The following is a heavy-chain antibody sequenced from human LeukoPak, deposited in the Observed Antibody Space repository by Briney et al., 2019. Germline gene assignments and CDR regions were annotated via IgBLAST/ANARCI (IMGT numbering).Heavy chain of an antibody. V-gene: IGHV4-39*07. CDR2: IYYSGST. D-gene: IGHD6-13*01. CDR1: GGSISSSSYY. CDR3: AREIDSSSWRTPFGY. J-gene: IGHJ4*02. Sequence: PSETLSLTCTVSGGSISSSSYYWGWIRQPPGKGLEWIGSIYYSGSTYYNPSLKSRVTISVDTSKNQFSLKLSSVTAADTAVYYCAREIDSSSWRTPFGYWGQGTLVTVSS.